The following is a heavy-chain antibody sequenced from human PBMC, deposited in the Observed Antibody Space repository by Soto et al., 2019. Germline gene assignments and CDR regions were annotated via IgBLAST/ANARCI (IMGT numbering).Heavy chain of an antibody. V-gene: IGHV1-8*01. J-gene: IGHJ4*02. CDR1: GYTFTSYD. CDR3: ARSVGGSNVNFDY. CDR2: MNPDSGNT. Sequence: QVQLVQSGAEVRTPGASVKVSCKASGYTFTSYDINWVRQATGQGPEWMGWMNPDSGNTGYVQKFQGRVTMTRKTAINTAYMELSSLRSEDTAVYYCARSVGGSNVNFDYWGQGTLVTVSS. D-gene: IGHD3-10*01.